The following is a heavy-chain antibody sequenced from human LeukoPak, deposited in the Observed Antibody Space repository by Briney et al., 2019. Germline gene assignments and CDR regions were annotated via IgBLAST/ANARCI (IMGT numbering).Heavy chain of an antibody. J-gene: IGHJ3*02. Sequence: SETLSLTCTVSGESISGFYWTWIRQPPGKGLEWIGYIYYSGSTNYNPSLKSRVTISVDTSKNQFSLKLSSVTAADTAVYYCAGQQLVLDAFDIWGQGTMVTVSS. V-gene: IGHV4-59*01. CDR2: IYYSGST. CDR3: AGQQLVLDAFDI. D-gene: IGHD6-13*01. CDR1: GESISGFY.